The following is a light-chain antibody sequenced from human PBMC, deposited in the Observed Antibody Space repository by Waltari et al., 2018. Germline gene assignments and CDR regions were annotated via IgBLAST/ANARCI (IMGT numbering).Light chain of an antibody. CDR1: HDISSY. CDR2: AAT. V-gene: IGKV1-17*01. CDR3: LQHNRFPYS. J-gene: IGKJ2*03. Sequence: DIQMTQSPSSLSASVGDTVTITCRASHDISSYLNWFQQKPGKVPKLLIYAATTLQSGVPSRFSGSGSGTDFTLTISSLQPEDFASYYCLQHNRFPYSFGQGTKVEIK.